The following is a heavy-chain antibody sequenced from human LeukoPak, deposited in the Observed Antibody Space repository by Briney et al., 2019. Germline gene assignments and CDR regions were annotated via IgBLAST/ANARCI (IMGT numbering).Heavy chain of an antibody. CDR1: EFTFSSYE. Sequence: PGGSLRLSCAASEFTFSSYEMNWVRQAPGKGLEWVSYISSSGSTIYYADSVKGRFTISRDNAKNSLYLQMNSVRAEDTAVYYCARRLRQGPAAYYFDYWGQGTLVTVSS. J-gene: IGHJ4*02. V-gene: IGHV3-48*03. D-gene: IGHD2-2*01. CDR2: ISSSGSTI. CDR3: ARRLRQGPAAYYFDY.